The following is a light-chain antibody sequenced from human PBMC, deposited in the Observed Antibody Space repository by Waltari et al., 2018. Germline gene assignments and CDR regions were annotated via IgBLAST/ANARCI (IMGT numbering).Light chain of an antibody. CDR2: DAS. Sequence: DIQMTQTISPMPAFVGDRITITCQAIQDIRKYLNWYQQKPGKAPKLLIYDASNLETGVPSRFRGSGSGTDFTFTISSLQPEDIATYYCQHYDNLPLTFGPGTTVDIK. V-gene: IGKV1-33*01. CDR3: QHYDNLPLT. J-gene: IGKJ3*01. CDR1: QDIRKY.